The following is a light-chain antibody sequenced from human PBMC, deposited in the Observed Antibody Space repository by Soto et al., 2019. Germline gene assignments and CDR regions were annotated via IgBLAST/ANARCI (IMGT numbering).Light chain of an antibody. J-gene: IGLJ1*01. V-gene: IGLV1-40*01. CDR1: SSNIGAGYD. CDR3: QSYDSSLSGPYYV. Sequence: QSVLTQPPSVSGAPGQRVTISCTGSSSNIGAGYDVHWYQQLPGTAPKLLIYGNSNRPSGVPDRFSGSKSGTSASLAITGLQAVDEADYYCQSYDSSLSGPYYVFGTGTKLTVL. CDR2: GNS.